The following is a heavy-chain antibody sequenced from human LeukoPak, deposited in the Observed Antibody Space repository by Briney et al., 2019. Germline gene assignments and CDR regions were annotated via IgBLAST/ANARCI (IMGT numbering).Heavy chain of an antibody. V-gene: IGHV3-30*04. CDR1: GFTFSSYA. CDR3: ARARFGELGVPDFDY. Sequence: GRSLRLSCAASGFTFSSYAMHWVRQAPGRGLEWVAVISYDGSNKYYADSVKGRFTISGDKSKNMLYVQMNSLRAEDTAVYYCARARFGELGVPDFDYWGQGTLVTVSS. CDR2: ISYDGSNK. D-gene: IGHD3-10*01. J-gene: IGHJ4*02.